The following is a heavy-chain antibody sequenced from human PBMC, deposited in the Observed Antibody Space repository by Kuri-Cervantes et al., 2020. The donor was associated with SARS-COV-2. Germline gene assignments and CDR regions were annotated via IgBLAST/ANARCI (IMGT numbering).Heavy chain of an antibody. CDR2: ISSSGTTI. J-gene: IGHJ4*02. CDR1: GFIFSDYY. D-gene: IGHD6-13*01. V-gene: IGHV3-11*01. Sequence: LSLTCAASGFIFSDYYMSWIRQAPGKGLEWVSSISSSGTTIYYADSVKGRFTISRDNSKNTLYLQMNSLRAEGTAVYYCAKDRFLYSSSWYYFDYWGQGTLVTVSS. CDR3: AKDRFLYSSSWYYFDY.